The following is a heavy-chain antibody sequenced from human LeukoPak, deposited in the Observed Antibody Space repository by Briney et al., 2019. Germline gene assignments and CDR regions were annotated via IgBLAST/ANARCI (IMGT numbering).Heavy chain of an antibody. CDR1: GGTFSSHA. D-gene: IGHD2-2*01. J-gene: IGHJ4*02. CDR2: IIPIFGTA. CDR3: ARKLGYCSSTSCYAPFDY. Sequence: SVKVSCKASGGTFSSHAISWVRQAPGQGLEWMGGIIPIFGTANYAQKFQGRVTITTDESTSTAYMELSSLRSEDTAVYYCARKLGYCSSTSCYAPFDYWGQGTLVTVSS. V-gene: IGHV1-69*05.